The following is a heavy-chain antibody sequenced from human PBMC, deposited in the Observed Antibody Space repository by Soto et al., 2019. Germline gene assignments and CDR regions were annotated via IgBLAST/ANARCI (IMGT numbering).Heavy chain of an antibody. CDR3: ARSRARYSSGWYPGY. V-gene: IGHV1-3*01. Sequence: ASVKVSCKASGYTFTSYAMHWVRQAPGQRLEWMGWINAGNGNTKYSQKFQGRVTITRDTSASTAYMELSSMRSEDTAVYYCARSRARYSSGWYPGYWGQGTLVTVSS. J-gene: IGHJ4*02. D-gene: IGHD6-19*01. CDR1: GYTFTSYA. CDR2: INAGNGNT.